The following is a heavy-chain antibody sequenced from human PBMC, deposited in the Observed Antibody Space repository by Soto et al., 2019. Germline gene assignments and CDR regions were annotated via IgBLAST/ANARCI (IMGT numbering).Heavy chain of an antibody. Sequence: GESLKISCAASGFTFSSYSMNWVRQAPGKGLEWVSSISSSSSYIYYADSVKGRFTISRDNAKNSLYLQMNSLRAEDTAVYYCARDRRSGESARDAFDIWGQGTMVTVSS. J-gene: IGHJ3*02. CDR2: ISSSSSYI. CDR3: ARDRRSGESARDAFDI. V-gene: IGHV3-21*01. D-gene: IGHD7-27*01. CDR1: GFTFSSYS.